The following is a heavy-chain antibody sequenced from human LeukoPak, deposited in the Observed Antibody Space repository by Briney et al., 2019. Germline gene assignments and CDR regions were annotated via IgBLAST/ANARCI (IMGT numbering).Heavy chain of an antibody. CDR3: ASRTSVSRALSFDY. V-gene: IGHV4-38-2*01. Sequence: SETLSLTCDVSGYPINSGYYWCWIRQPPGKGLEWTGNIYHSRSTYYKPSLKSRVTISTDTSKNQFYLKLTTVTAADTALYYCASRTSVSRALSFDYWGQGTLATVSS. J-gene: IGHJ4*02. CDR1: GYPINSGYY. D-gene: IGHD5/OR15-5a*01. CDR2: IYHSRST.